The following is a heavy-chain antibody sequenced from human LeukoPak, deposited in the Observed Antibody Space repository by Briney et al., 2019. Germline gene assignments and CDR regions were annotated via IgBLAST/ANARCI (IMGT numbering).Heavy chain of an antibody. CDR3: ARDKQLDWAHYSSSYMDV. D-gene: IGHD1-1*01. CDR1: GYTFTGYY. CDR2: INPNGGDT. J-gene: IGHJ6*03. V-gene: IGHV1-2*02. Sequence: ASVKVSCKASGYTFTGYYMHWVRQAPGQGLQWMGWINPNGGDTNYAQKFQGRVTMTRDTSISTAYMELSRLRSDDTAVYYCARDKQLDWAHYSSSYMDVWGKGTTVTVSS.